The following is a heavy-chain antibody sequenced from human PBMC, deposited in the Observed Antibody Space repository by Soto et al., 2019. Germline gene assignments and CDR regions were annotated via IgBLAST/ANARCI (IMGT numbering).Heavy chain of an antibody. CDR2: IYYSGST. V-gene: IGHV4-30-4*01. CDR1: GGSISSCDYY. D-gene: IGHD3-22*01. J-gene: IGHJ3*02. CDR3: ARDRYYDSSGYYYHDAFDI. Sequence: QVQLQESGPGLVKPSQTLSLTCTVSGGSISSCDYYWGWIRQPPGKGLEWIGYIYYSGSTYYNPSLKSRVTISVDTSKNQFSLQLSSVTAADKAVYYCARDRYYDSSGYYYHDAFDIWGQGTMVTVSA.